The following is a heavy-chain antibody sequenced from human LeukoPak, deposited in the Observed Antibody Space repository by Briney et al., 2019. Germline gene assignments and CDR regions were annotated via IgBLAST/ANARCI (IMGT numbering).Heavy chain of an antibody. CDR2: ISAYNGNT. Sequence: XTFTXXXISWVRQAPGQGLEWXGWISAYNGNTNYXQKLQGRVTMTTDTSXSTAYMELRSLRSDDTAVYYCAXXXXXXXXXXXTANWLGPWGQGTLLTVSS. CDR1: XTFTXXX. J-gene: IGHJ5*02. CDR3: AXXXXXXXXXXXTANWLGP. V-gene: IGHV1-18*01.